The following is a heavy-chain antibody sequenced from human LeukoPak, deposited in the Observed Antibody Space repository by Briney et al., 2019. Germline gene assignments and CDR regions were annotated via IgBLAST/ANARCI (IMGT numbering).Heavy chain of an antibody. CDR1: GGTFSSYA. V-gene: IGHV1-69*13. CDR3: AREDGAYSGIFDY. Sequence: SVKVSCKASGGTFSSYAISWVRQAPGQGLEWMGGIIPIFGTANYAQKFRGRVTITADESTSTAYMELSSLRSEDTAVYYCAREDGAYSGIFDYWGQGTLVTVSS. D-gene: IGHD2-21*01. CDR2: IIPIFGTA. J-gene: IGHJ4*02.